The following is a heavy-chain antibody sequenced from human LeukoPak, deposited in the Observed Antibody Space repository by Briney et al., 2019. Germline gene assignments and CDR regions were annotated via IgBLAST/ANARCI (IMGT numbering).Heavy chain of an antibody. CDR3: ARAPNYYDSSGYPPHYFDY. V-gene: IGHV3-23*01. Sequence: GGSLRLSCAASGFTFSSYAMSWVRQAPGKGLEWVSAISGSGGSTYYADSGKGRFTISRDNSKNTLYLQMNSLRAEDTAVYYCARAPNYYDSSGYPPHYFDYWGQGTLVTVSS. J-gene: IGHJ4*02. CDR2: ISGSGGST. D-gene: IGHD3-22*01. CDR1: GFTFSSYA.